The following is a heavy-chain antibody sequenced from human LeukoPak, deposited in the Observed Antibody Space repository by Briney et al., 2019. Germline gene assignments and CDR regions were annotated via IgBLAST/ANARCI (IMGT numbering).Heavy chain of an antibody. Sequence: SVKVLCKASGGTFSSYAISWVRQAPGQGLEWMGGIIPICGTANYAQKFQGRVTITADKSTSTAYMELSSLRSEDTAVYYCARGQTYCSGGSCYPLSYAFDIWGQGTMVTVSS. CDR1: GGTFSSYA. CDR2: IIPICGTA. J-gene: IGHJ3*02. CDR3: ARGQTYCSGGSCYPLSYAFDI. V-gene: IGHV1-69*06. D-gene: IGHD2-15*01.